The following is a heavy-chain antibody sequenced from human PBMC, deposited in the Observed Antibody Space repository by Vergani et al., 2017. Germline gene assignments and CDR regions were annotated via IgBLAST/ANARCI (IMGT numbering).Heavy chain of an antibody. CDR1: GFTFSSYG. J-gene: IGHJ5*02. V-gene: IGHV3-30*18. CDR3: AKDNITAAGIPWFDP. CDR2: ISYDGSNK. D-gene: IGHD6-13*01. Sequence: QVQLVESGGGVVQPGRSLTLSCAASGFTFSSYGMHWVRQAPGKGLEWVAVISYDGSNKYYADSVKGRFTISRDNSKNTLYLHMNSLRAEDTAVYYCAKDNITAAGIPWFDPWGQGTLVTVSS.